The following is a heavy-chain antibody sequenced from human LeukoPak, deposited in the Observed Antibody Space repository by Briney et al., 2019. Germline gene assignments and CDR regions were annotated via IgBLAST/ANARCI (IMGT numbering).Heavy chain of an antibody. CDR2: IYHSGST. CDR3: ARDSRVGASLDY. V-gene: IGHV4-30-2*01. D-gene: IGHD1-26*01. CDR1: GGSISSGGYY. Sequence: PSQTLSLTCTVSGGSISSGGYYWCWIRQPPGKGLEWIGYIYHSGSTYYNPSLKSRVTISVDRSKNQFSLKLSSVTAADTAVYYCARDSRVGASLDYWGQGTLVTVSS. J-gene: IGHJ4*02.